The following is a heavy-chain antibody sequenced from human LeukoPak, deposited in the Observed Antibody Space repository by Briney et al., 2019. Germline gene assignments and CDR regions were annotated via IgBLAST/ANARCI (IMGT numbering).Heavy chain of an antibody. CDR2: TSLSGRT. V-gene: IGHV4-30-4*01. D-gene: IGHD3-9*01. CDR3: ARALRFESRAFDC. Sequence: SETLSLTCTVSGGSISSGDYYWSWFRQPPGKGLDWLGYTSLSGRTYYNVSIKSPIAISLDTPRNQFSLNLLSVTAADTAVYYCARALRFESRAFDCWGQGILVTVSS. J-gene: IGHJ4*02. CDR1: GGSISSGDYY.